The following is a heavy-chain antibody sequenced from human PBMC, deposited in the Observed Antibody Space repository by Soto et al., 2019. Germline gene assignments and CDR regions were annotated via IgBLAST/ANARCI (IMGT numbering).Heavy chain of an antibody. CDR1: GYTFTGYY. CDR3: ARGWSSSYYYYMDV. J-gene: IGHJ6*03. Sequence: ASVKVSCKASGYTFTGYYMHWVRQAPGQGLEWMGWINPNSGGTNYAQKFQGWVTMTRDTSISTAYMELSRLRSDDTAVYYCARGWSSSYYYYMDVWGKGTTVTVSS. D-gene: IGHD6-13*01. V-gene: IGHV1-2*04. CDR2: INPNSGGT.